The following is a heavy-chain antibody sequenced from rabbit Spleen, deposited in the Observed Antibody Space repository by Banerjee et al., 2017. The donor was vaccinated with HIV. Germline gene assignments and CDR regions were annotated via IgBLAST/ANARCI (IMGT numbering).Heavy chain of an antibody. CDR2: IDPIFGST. Sequence: QEQLEESGGDLVKPGGSLKLSCKASGFDFRVYGLSWVRQAPGKGLEWIGYIDPIFGSTYYANWVNGRFTISRENTQNTLYLQLNSLTAADTATYFCVRDQAGYADYGPWYFNLWGPGTLVTVS. CDR1: GFDFRVYG. D-gene: IGHD6-1*01. CDR3: VRDQAGYADYGPWYFNL. J-gene: IGHJ4*01. V-gene: IGHV1S47*01.